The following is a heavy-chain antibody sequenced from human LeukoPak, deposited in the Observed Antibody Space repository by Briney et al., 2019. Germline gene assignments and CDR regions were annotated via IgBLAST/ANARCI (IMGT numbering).Heavy chain of an antibody. CDR3: ARLREIPVFGVVTKSTSYFDY. V-gene: IGHV3-7*01. CDR2: INQDGSQK. CDR1: GSPFSTYW. J-gene: IGHJ4*02. D-gene: IGHD3-3*01. Sequence: PGGSLRLSCAASGSPFSTYWVSWVRQAPGKGLEWVATINQDGSQKYPVDSVKGRFTISRDNAKNSLFLQVNSLRAEDTAVYYCARLREIPVFGVVTKSTSYFDYWGQGTLVTVSS.